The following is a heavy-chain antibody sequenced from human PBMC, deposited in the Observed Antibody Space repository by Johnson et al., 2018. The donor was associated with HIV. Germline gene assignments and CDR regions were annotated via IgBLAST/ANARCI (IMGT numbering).Heavy chain of an antibody. CDR1: GFTFSDYY. D-gene: IGHD6-6*01. Sequence: QVQLVESGGGLVKPGGSLRLSCAASGFTFSDYYMSWIRQAPGKGLEWVSYISSSGSTIYYADSVKGRFTISRDNAKNSLYLQMNSRRAEDTALYYCARDLDSSSSEDAFDIWGQGTMVTVSS. CDR2: ISSSGSTI. CDR3: ARDLDSSSSEDAFDI. V-gene: IGHV3-11*01. J-gene: IGHJ3*02.